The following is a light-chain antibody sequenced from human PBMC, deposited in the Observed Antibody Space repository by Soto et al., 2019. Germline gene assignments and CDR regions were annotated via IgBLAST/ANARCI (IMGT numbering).Light chain of an antibody. J-gene: IGLJ2*01. CDR3: SSYTSINTVL. Sequence: QSALTQPASVSGSPGQSITISCTGTSSDVGAHNYVSWYQQHPGKAPKLIIYDVSNRPSGVSNRFSGSKSGNTASLTISGLQAEDEADYYCSSYTSINTVLFGGGTQLTVL. V-gene: IGLV2-14*01. CDR1: SSDVGAHNY. CDR2: DVS.